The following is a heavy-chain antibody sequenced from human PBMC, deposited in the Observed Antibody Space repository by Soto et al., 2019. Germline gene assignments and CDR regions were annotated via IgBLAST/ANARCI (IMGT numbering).Heavy chain of an antibody. CDR1: GYTFTGYY. V-gene: IGHV1-2*04. D-gene: IGHD6-13*01. CDR2: INPNSGGT. J-gene: IGHJ6*02. Sequence: ASVKVSCKASGYTFTGYYMHWVRQAPGQGLEWMGWINPNSGGTNYAQKFQGWVTMTRDTSISTAYMELSRLGSDDTAVYYCARALGSSWYLDYYYYGMDVWGQGTTVTVSS. CDR3: ARALGSSWYLDYYYYGMDV.